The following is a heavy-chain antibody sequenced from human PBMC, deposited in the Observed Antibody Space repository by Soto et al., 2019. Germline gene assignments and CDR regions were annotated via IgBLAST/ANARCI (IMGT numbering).Heavy chain of an antibody. CDR2: ISAYNGNT. CDR1: GYTFTGYG. Sequence: ASVTVSCTASGYTFTGYGISWVRQAPGQGLEWMGWISAYNGNTNYAQKLQGRVTMTTDTSTSTAYMELRSLRSDDTAVYYCARCTTSIAAAGTPWLDYWGQGTLVTVSS. V-gene: IGHV1-18*01. D-gene: IGHD6-13*01. J-gene: IGHJ4*02. CDR3: ARCTTSIAAAGTPWLDY.